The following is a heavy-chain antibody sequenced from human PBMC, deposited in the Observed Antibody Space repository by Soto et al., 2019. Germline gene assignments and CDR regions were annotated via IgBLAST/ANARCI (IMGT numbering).Heavy chain of an antibody. V-gene: IGHV3-30*04. CDR3: ARARGVWQQEGEGPDAFDI. J-gene: IGHJ3*02. D-gene: IGHD6-13*01. CDR2: ISYDGSNK. CDR1: GFTFSSYA. Sequence: GGSLRLSCAASGFTFSSYAMHWVRQAPGKGLEWVAVISYDGSNKYYADSVKGRFTISRDNSKNTLYLQMNSLRAEDTAVYYCARARGVWQQEGEGPDAFDIWGQGTMVTVSS.